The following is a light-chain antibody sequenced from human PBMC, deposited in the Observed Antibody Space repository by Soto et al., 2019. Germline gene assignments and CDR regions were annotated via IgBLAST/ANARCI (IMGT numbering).Light chain of an antibody. CDR1: QGINNW. J-gene: IGKJ4*01. CDR3: QQANNFPLT. CDR2: AAS. Sequence: DIQMNQSPSSVSASVGDTVRITCRASQGINNWLAWYQQKPGKAPQVLIYAASSLQSGVPSRFSGSGFGTDFTLTITSLQPEDFATYFCQQANNFPLTFGGGTKIEIK. V-gene: IGKV1-12*01.